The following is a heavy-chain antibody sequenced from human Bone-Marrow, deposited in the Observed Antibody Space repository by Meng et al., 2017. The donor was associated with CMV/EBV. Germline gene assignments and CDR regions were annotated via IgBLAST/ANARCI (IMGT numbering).Heavy chain of an antibody. CDR2: MNPNSGNT. V-gene: IGHV1-8*03. CDR1: GYTFTSYD. Sequence: ASVKVSCKASGYTFTSYDINWVRQATGQGLEWMGWMNPNSGNTGYAQKLQGRVTITRNTSISTAYMELSSLRSEDTALYYCARGFPAAYDSSALDYRGQGTLVTVSS. J-gene: IGHJ4*02. D-gene: IGHD3-22*01. CDR3: ARGFPAAYDSSALDY.